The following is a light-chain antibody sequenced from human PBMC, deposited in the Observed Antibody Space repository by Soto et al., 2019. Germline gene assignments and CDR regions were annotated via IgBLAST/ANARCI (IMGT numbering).Light chain of an antibody. CDR3: QQYDSSPRT. CDR1: QSFTSTS. CDR2: GAS. J-gene: IGKJ1*01. V-gene: IGKV3-20*01. Sequence: EIVLTQSPGTLSLSPGERATLSCRASQSFTSTSLAWYQQKPGQAPRLLISGASRRADGTPDGFSGSGSGTDFTLTIGRLESEDIAVYYCQQYDSSPRTFGQGTRVGIK.